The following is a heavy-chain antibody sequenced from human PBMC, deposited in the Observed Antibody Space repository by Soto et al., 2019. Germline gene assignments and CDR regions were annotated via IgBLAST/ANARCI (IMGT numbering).Heavy chain of an antibody. CDR2: IKHDTSEA. Sequence: DVQLVESGGGWVQPGRSLRLSCAASGFKFSAYWMSWVRQAPGKGLEWVGNIKHDTSEAHYADSVKGRFTMTRDNIKNFLFLQMENLSADHTASYYCARDGALFSGTYRPSRFDYCGQGALCTVAS. V-gene: IGHV3-7*03. D-gene: IGHD3-16*02. J-gene: IGHJ4*02. CDR3: ARDGALFSGTYRPSRFDY. CDR1: GFKFSAYW.